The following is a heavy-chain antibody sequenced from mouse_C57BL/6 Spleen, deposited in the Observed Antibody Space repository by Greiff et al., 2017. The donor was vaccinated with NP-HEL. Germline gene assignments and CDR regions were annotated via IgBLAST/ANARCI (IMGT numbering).Heavy chain of an antibody. Sequence: VQLKQSGAELVRPGASVKLSCTASGFNIKDDYMHWVKQRPEQGLEWIGWIDPENGDTEYASKFQGKATITADTSSNTAYLQLSSLTSEDTAVYCCTTTCYGNYDDYWGKGTTLTVSS. V-gene: IGHV14-4*01. CDR2: IDPENGDT. D-gene: IGHD2-1*01. J-gene: IGHJ2*01. CDR1: GFNIKDDY. CDR3: TTTCYGNYDDY.